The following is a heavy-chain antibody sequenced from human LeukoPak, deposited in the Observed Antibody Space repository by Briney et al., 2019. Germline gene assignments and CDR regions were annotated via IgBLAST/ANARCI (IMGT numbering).Heavy chain of an antibody. V-gene: IGHV1-2*02. CDR1: GYTFTGYY. J-gene: IGHJ3*02. CDR3: ARADPFFDSSGYHYAFDI. CDR2: INPNSGGT. Sequence: RASVKVSCKASGYTFTGYYMHWVRQAPGQGLEWMGWINPNSGGTNYAQKFQGRVTMTRDTSTSTAYMELSRLRSDDTAVYYCARADPFFDSSGYHYAFDIWGQGTMVTVSS. D-gene: IGHD3-22*01.